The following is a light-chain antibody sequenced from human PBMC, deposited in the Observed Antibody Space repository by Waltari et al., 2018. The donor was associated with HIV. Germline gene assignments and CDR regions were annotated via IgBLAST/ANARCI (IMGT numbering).Light chain of an antibody. J-gene: IGKJ1*01. CDR3: QQSYGFPRT. CDR2: TAS. V-gene: IGKV1-39*01. CDR1: QSIGTY. Sequence: DIQLTQSPSSLSPSVGDRVIITCRASQSIGTYLNWYQQKPGKAPNLLIYTASTLHAGVPSRFSGSGFGTQFTLTISTLEPDDSATYYCQQSYGFPRTFGQGTTVEIK.